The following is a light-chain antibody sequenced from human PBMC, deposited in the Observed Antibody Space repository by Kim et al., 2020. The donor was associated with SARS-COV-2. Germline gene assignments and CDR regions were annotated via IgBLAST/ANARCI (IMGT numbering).Light chain of an antibody. V-gene: IGKV1-17*01. Sequence: ASVGDRVTITCRASNSIRNDLGWYQKKPEKAPKCMICAACSLQSGVPSRCSGSGAGTDFTLTISSLQPEDFANYYCLQQNDFPRTFGQGAKVDIK. CDR2: AAC. CDR3: LQQNDFPRT. J-gene: IGKJ1*01. CDR1: NSIRND.